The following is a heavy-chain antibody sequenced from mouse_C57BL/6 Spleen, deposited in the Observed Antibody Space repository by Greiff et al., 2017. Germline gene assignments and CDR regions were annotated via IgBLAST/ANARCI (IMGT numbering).Heavy chain of an antibody. D-gene: IGHD1-1*01. CDR1: GYAFTSYW. V-gene: IGHV1-55*01. CDR3: ARLTVVEGYYFDD. J-gene: IGHJ2*01. CDR2: IYPGSGST. Sequence: VQRVESGPELVKPGASVKISCKASGYAFTSYWITWVKQRPGQGLEWIGDIYPGSGSTNYNEKFKSKATLTVDTSSSTAYMQLSSLTSEDSAVYYCARLTVVEGYYFDDWGQGTTLTVSS.